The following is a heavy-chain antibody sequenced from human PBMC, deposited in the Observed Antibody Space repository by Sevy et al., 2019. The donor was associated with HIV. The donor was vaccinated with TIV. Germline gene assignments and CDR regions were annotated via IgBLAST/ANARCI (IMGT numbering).Heavy chain of an antibody. J-gene: IGHJ5*02. D-gene: IGHD2-15*01. Sequence: GGSLRLSCAASGFTFSSYCMNWIRQAPGKGLEWVANIKQDGSDIYYVDSVKGRFTISRDNAKNSLYLEMNSLRAEDTDVYYCGTSEVETWGQGTLVTVSS. CDR3: GTSEVET. CDR2: IKQDGSDI. CDR1: GFTFSSYC. V-gene: IGHV3-7*01.